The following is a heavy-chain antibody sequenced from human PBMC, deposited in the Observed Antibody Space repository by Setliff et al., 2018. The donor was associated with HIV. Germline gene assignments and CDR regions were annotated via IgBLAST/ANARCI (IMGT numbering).Heavy chain of an antibody. J-gene: IGHJ5*01. D-gene: IGHD2-8*01. CDR2: MNKDGVGT. Sequence: ASVKVSCKASGDTSTIHYIHWVRQAPGQGLEWMGIMNKDGVGTTYAQKFQGRVTLTRDRSTNTVYMDLNSLRSEDTAVYYCAKEGGSHCTKGVCFPTNWLDSWGQGTLVTSPQ. CDR3: AKEGGSHCTKGVCFPTNWLDS. V-gene: IGHV1-46*01. CDR1: GDTSTIHY.